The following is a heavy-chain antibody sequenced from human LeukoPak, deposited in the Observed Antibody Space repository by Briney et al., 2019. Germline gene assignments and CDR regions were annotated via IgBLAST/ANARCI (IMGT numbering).Heavy chain of an antibody. V-gene: IGHV1-69*06. D-gene: IGHD3-10*01. Sequence: ASVKVSCKASGGTFSSYAISWVRQAPGQGLEWMGGIIPIFGTANYAQKFQGRVTITADKSTSTAYMELSSLKTEDTAVYYCTGEPVVLWFGESIDYWGQGTLVTVSS. CDR2: IIPIFGTA. CDR1: GGTFSSYA. CDR3: TGEPVVLWFGESIDY. J-gene: IGHJ4*02.